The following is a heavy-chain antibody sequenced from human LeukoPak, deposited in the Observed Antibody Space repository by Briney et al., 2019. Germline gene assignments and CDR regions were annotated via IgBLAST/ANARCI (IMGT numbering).Heavy chain of an antibody. J-gene: IGHJ3*01. CDR2: MTSSRYI. Sequence: GGSLRLSCAASGFTVSSNYMNWVRQAPGKGLEWVSSMTSSRYIYYADSVKGRFTISRDDANNLVFLQMHSLRAEDTAIYYCTRDQFFDYDNDDAFDVWGQGTKVIVSS. V-gene: IGHV3-69-1*01. CDR3: TRDQFFDYDNDDAFDV. D-gene: IGHD3-22*01. CDR1: GFTVSSNY.